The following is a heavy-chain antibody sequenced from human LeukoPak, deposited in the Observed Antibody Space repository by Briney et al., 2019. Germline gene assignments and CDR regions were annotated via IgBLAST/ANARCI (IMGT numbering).Heavy chain of an antibody. J-gene: IGHJ3*02. CDR1: GYTFTSYD. CDR2: MNPNSGNT. Sequence: ASVKVSCKASGYTFTSYDINWVRQATGQGLEWMGWMNPNSGNTGYAQKFQGRVTMTRNTSISTAYMELGSLRSGDTAVYYCARSLLVLDAFDIWGQGTMVTVSS. V-gene: IGHV1-8*01. CDR3: ARSLLVLDAFDI. D-gene: IGHD3-10*01.